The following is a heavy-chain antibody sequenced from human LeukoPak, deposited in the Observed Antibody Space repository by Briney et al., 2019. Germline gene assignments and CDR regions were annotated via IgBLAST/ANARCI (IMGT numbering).Heavy chain of an antibody. D-gene: IGHD6-19*01. CDR1: GFTFSSYA. Sequence: GGSLRLSCAASGFTFSSYAMSWVRQAPGKGLEWVSTFSGASSTSYADAVKGRVTISRDNSKNTLYLQLNSLRAEDTAVYYCAKLKQWQPQRYFFEYWGQGALVTVAS. V-gene: IGHV3-23*01. CDR3: AKLKQWQPQRYFFEY. J-gene: IGHJ4*02. CDR2: FSGASST.